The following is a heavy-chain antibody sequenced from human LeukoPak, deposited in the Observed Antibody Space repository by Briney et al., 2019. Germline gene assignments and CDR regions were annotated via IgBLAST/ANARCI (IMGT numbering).Heavy chain of an antibody. CDR3: ARNPYYYDSSATWAFDI. CDR2: INHSGST. Sequence: PSETLSLTCAVYGGSFSGYYWSWIRQPPGKGLEWIGEINHSGSTNYNPSLKSRVTISVDTSKNQFSLKLSSVTAADTAVYYCARNPYYYDSSATWAFDIWGQGTMVTVSS. D-gene: IGHD3-22*01. J-gene: IGHJ3*02. V-gene: IGHV4-34*01. CDR1: GGSFSGYY.